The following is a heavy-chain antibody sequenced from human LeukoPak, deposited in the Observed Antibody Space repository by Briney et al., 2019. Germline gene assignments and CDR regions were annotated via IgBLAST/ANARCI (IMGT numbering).Heavy chain of an antibody. V-gene: IGHV3-48*04. CDR1: GFTFSSYG. D-gene: IGHD1-26*01. CDR2: ISTDSLTI. J-gene: IGHJ3*02. Sequence: GGSLRLSCAASGFTFSSYGMNWVRQAPGKGLEWISSISTDSLTIKYADFVSGQFTISRDNAEHLLFLQMNSLRAEDTAVYYCARKAQTGSHSGPFDIWGQGTLVTVSS. CDR3: ARKAQTGSHSGPFDI.